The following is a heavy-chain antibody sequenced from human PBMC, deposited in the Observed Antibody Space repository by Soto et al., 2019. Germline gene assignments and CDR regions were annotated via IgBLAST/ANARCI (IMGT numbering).Heavy chain of an antibody. D-gene: IGHD2-8*01. Sequence: ASVKVSCKTSGYSFSDYAMHWLRQAPGQRPEWMGWITGGRGNTKYSQKFQGRVTITRDTSASTAYMELTGLTSADTAVYFCASERPMYPWGQGTLVTVSS. J-gene: IGHJ5*02. CDR3: ASERPMYP. CDR1: GYSFSDYA. CDR2: ITGGRGNT. V-gene: IGHV1-3*01.